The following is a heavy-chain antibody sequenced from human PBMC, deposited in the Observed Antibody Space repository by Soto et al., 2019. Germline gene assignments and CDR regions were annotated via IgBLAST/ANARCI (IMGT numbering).Heavy chain of an antibody. CDR3: ARTVTTFLFYMDV. J-gene: IGHJ6*03. CDR1: GGSISSSSYY. Sequence: SETLSLTCTVSGGSISSSSYYWGWIRQPPGKGLEWIGSIYYSGSTYYNPSLKSRVTISVDTSKNQFSLKLSSVTAADTAVYYCARTVTTFLFYMDVWGKGTTVTVSS. V-gene: IGHV4-39*01. CDR2: IYYSGST. D-gene: IGHD4-17*01.